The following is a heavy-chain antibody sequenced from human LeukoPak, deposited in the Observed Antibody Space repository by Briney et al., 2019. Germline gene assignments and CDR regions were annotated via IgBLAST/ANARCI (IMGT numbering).Heavy chain of an antibody. D-gene: IGHD5-12*01. Sequence: ASVKVSCKASGYTFTSYDINWVRQAPGQGLEWMGWMNPNSGNTDYAQKFQGRVTMTRNTSISTAYMELSRLRSEDTAVYFCASASYGGGYVVHWGQGTLVTVSS. CDR1: GYTFTSYD. CDR2: MNPNSGNT. V-gene: IGHV1-8*01. J-gene: IGHJ5*02. CDR3: ASASYGGGYVVH.